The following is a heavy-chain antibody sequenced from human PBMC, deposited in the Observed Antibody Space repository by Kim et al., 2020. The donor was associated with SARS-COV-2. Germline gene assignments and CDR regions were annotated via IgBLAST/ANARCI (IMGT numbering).Heavy chain of an antibody. D-gene: IGHD1-7*01. CDR1: GFAFSRYW. J-gene: IGHJ5*02. Sequence: GGSLRLSCTASGFAFSRYWMSWVRQAPGKGLEWVANIKQDGREKYYVYSVNGRFTISRDNAKNTLSLQMNSLRVEDTAVYYCAGNWWVAGTAESCFDPWG. V-gene: IGHV3-7*01. CDR2: IKQDGREK. CDR3: AGNWWVAGTAESCFDP.